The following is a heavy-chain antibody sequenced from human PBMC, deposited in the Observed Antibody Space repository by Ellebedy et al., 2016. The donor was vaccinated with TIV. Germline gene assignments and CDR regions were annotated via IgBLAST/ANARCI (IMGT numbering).Heavy chain of an antibody. J-gene: IGHJ4*02. V-gene: IGHV3-30-3*01. Sequence: GESLKISXAASGFTFSSYAMHWLRQAPGKGLEWVAVISYDGSNKYYADSVKGRFTISRDNSKNTLYLQMNSLRAEDTAVYYCARDPYPTVTTAYFDYWGQGTLVTVSS. CDR3: ARDPYPTVTTAYFDY. D-gene: IGHD4-17*01. CDR2: ISYDGSNK. CDR1: GFTFSSYA.